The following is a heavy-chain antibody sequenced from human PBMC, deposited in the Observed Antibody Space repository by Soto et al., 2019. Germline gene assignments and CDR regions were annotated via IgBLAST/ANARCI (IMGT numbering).Heavy chain of an antibody. V-gene: IGHV4-30-4*01. Sequence: QVQLQESGPGLVKPSQTLSLTCTVSGGSISTVDYWWSWIRQSPDMGLEWIGHIYDGGRTYNNPSLESRVTMSVDTSKNQLSLTLSSVSAADTALYYCARGPSGDKVDSWGQGTLVTVSS. J-gene: IGHJ4*02. CDR1: GGSISTVDYW. CDR3: ARGPSGDKVDS. D-gene: IGHD7-27*01. CDR2: IYDGGRT.